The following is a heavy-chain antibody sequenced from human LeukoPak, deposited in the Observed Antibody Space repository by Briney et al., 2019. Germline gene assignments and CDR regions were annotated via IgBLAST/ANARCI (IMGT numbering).Heavy chain of an antibody. Sequence: SETLSLTCTVSGVPVTNYYLSWIRQPPGKGLEWIAYIYYTGSTTYNPSLNSRVAISVDTSENHFSLDLTSVTAADTAVYYCARILVGTTWYFDYWGQGTLVTVSS. CDR2: IYYTGST. CDR3: ARILVGTTWYFDY. V-gene: IGHV4-59*02. CDR1: GVPVTNYY. D-gene: IGHD1-26*01. J-gene: IGHJ4*02.